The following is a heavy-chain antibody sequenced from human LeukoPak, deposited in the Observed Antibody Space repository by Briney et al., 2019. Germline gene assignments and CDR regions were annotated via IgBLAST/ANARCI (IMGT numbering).Heavy chain of an antibody. CDR3: AKDYDFWSGYYVTLDY. Sequence: GGSLRLSCAASGFSFSTYGLHWVRQAPGKGLEWVAFIRYDGSNKYYADSVKGRFTISRDNSKNTLYLQMNSLRAEDTAVYYCAKDYDFWSGYYVTLDYWGQGTLVTVSS. V-gene: IGHV3-30*02. D-gene: IGHD3-3*01. CDR1: GFSFSTYG. J-gene: IGHJ4*02. CDR2: IRYDGSNK.